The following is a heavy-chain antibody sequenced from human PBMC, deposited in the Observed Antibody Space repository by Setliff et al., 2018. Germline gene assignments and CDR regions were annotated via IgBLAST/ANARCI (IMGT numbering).Heavy chain of an antibody. Sequence: PSETLSLTCTVSGGSLSGASIVTWIRQPPGKGLEFIGYVFYSGATKYDPSLKSRVTMSVDSSKNQFSLKLSSVTAADTAVYYCARGGTYRYFDYWGQGALVTVSS. CDR2: VFYSGAT. CDR3: ARGGTYRYFDY. J-gene: IGHJ4*02. CDR1: GGSLSGAS. V-gene: IGHV4-61*08.